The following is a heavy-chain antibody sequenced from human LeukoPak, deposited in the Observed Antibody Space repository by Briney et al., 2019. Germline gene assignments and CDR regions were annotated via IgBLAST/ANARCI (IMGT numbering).Heavy chain of an antibody. CDR2: ISSSGSTI. D-gene: IGHD2-2*01. Sequence: GGSLRLSCAASEFTFSDYYMSWIRQAPGKGLEWVSYISSSGSTIYYADSVKGRFTISRDNAKNSLYLQMNSLRVEDTAVYYCARDASEYCSSTSCRRYYYGMDVWGQGTTVTVSS. J-gene: IGHJ6*02. CDR1: EFTFSDYY. V-gene: IGHV3-11*01. CDR3: ARDASEYCSSTSCRRYYYGMDV.